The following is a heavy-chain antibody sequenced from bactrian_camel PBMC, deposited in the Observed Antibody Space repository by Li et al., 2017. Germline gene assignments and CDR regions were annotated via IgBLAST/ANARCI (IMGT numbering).Heavy chain of an antibody. V-gene: IGHV3S45*01. CDR1: GRSNENYF. D-gene: IGHD1*01. CDR2: MYTGFGGAT. CDR3: AARNPPCTPDSNSRFWSPM. J-gene: IGHJ4*01. Sequence: HVQLVESGGGSVQAGGALRLSCAISGRSNENYFLAWFRQPPGKEREGVAAMYTGFGGATYYTDSVKGRFTISRDSARNTLYLQMNDLKPEDTGTYYCAARNPPCTPDSNSRFWSPMGGRGTQVTVS.